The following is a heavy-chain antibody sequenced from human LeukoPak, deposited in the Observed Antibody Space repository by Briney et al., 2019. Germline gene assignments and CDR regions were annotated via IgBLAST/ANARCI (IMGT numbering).Heavy chain of an antibody. V-gene: IGHV4-4*07. D-gene: IGHD6-13*01. CDR2: TYTSGGP. Sequence: SETLSLTCTVSAGSISSYYWSWIRQPPGKGLDWMGRTYTSGGPTYIPSLKSRVPISVAQPRTKFLLSLGSWTAADPPGYYCARLLRAAAARWHGAFDIWAQGTMVSVSS. J-gene: IGHJ3*02. CDR3: ARLLRAAAARWHGAFDI. CDR1: AGSISSYY.